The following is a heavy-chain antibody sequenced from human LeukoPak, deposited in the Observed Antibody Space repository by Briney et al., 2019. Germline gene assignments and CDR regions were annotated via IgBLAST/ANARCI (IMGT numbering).Heavy chain of an antibody. J-gene: IGHJ4*02. D-gene: IGHD3-22*01. CDR2: IYTSGST. CDR3: ARDNSDPYYSDSSGYFRFGYYIDY. V-gene: IGHV4-4*07. Sequence: SETLSLTCTVSGVSISSYYGSWIRQPAGKGLEWIGRIYTSGSTNYNPSLKSRVTMSVDTSKNQFSLKLSSVTAADTAVYYCARDNSDPYYSDSSGYFRFGYYIDYWGQGTLVTVSS. CDR1: GVSISSYY.